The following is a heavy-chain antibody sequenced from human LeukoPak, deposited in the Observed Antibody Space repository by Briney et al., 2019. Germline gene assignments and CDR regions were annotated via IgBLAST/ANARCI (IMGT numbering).Heavy chain of an antibody. CDR3: ARSGSSTSCPRDY. D-gene: IGHD2-2*01. CDR2: IDPSGSNT. J-gene: IGHJ4*02. V-gene: IGHV1-46*01. Sequence: ASVKVSCKASGYTFTNYYMHWVRQAPGQGLEWMGIIDPSGSNTSYAQKFQGRVTMTRDTSTSTVYMELSSLRSEDTAVYYCARSGSSTSCPRDYWSQGTLVTVAS. CDR1: GYTFTNYY.